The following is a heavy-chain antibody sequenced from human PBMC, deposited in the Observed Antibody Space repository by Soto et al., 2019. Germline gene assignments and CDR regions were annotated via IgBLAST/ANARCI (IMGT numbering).Heavy chain of an antibody. V-gene: IGHV3-30*18. J-gene: IGHJ3*01. CDR1: GFSFSNFG. CDR3: AKDKLSSTDALDV. CDR2: ISYDGSDK. Sequence: PGGSLRLSCAASGFSFSNFGMHWVRQAPGKGLEWVALISYDGSDKYYADSVKGRFSISRDKAKNTLYLQMSGLRVEDAAVYYCAKDKLSSTDALDVWGQGTRVTVSS.